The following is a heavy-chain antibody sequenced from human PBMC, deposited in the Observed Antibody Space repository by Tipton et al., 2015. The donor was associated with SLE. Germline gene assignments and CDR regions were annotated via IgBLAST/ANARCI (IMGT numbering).Heavy chain of an antibody. CDR1: GGSISSYY. J-gene: IGHJ4*02. CDR3: ARLIAAGRDY. Sequence: TLSLTCTASGGSISSYYWSWIRQPPGKGLEWIGYIYYSGSTNYNPSLKSRVTISVDTSKNQFSLKLSSVTAADTAVYYCARLIAAGRDYWGQGTLVTVSS. CDR2: IYYSGST. D-gene: IGHD6-13*01. V-gene: IGHV4-59*07.